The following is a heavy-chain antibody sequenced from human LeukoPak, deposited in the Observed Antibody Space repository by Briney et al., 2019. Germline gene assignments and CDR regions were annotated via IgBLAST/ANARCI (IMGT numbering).Heavy chain of an antibody. CDR3: ARGDHYYDRRDAFDI. J-gene: IGHJ3*02. Sequence: GGSLRLSCAASGFTFSSYSMNWVRQAPGKGLEWVSYISSSSTIYYAASVKGRFTISRDNAKNSLYLQMNSLRAEDTAVYYCARGDHYYDRRDAFDIWGQGTMVTVSS. D-gene: IGHD3-22*01. CDR2: ISSSSTI. V-gene: IGHV3-48*04. CDR1: GFTFSSYS.